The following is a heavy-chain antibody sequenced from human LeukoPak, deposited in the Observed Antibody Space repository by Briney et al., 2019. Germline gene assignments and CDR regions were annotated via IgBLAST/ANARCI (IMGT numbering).Heavy chain of an antibody. V-gene: IGHV4-4*02. D-gene: IGHD3-3*01. CDR1: GGSISSSNW. Sequence: PSETLSLTCAVSGGSISSSNWWSWVRQPPGKGLEWIGEIYHSGSTNYNPSLKSRVTISVDKSKNQFSLKLSSVTAADTAVYYCARGVGTIFGVVTLNYYMDVWGKGTTVTVSS. J-gene: IGHJ6*03. CDR3: ARGVGTIFGVVTLNYYMDV. CDR2: IYHSGST.